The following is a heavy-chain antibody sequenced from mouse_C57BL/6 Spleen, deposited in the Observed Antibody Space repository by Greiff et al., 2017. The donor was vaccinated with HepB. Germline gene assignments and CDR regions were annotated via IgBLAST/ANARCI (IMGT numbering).Heavy chain of an antibody. CDR2: INPNNGGT. J-gene: IGHJ3*01. D-gene: IGHD3-2*02. CDR1: GYTFTDYN. CDR3: ARRQLRLSWFAY. V-gene: IGHV1-22*01. Sequence: EVQLQQSGPELVKPGASVKMSCKASGYTFTDYNMHWVKQSHGKSLEWIGSINPNNGGTSYNQEFKGKATLTVNKSSSTAYMELRSLKSEDSAVYYCARRQLRLSWFAYCGQGTLVTVSA.